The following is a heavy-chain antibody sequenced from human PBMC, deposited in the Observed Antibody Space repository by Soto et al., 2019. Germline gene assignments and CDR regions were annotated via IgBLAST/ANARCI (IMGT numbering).Heavy chain of an antibody. CDR3: ARDNGMDV. CDR2: IIPIFGTA. CDR1: AGTFSSYA. J-gene: IGHJ6*02. V-gene: IGHV1-69*06. Sequence: GGSLKVSCESSAGTFSSYAISWVRQAPGQGLEWMGGIIPIFGTANYAQKFQGRVTITADKSTSTAYMELSSLRSEDTAVYYCARDNGMDVWGQGTTVTVSS.